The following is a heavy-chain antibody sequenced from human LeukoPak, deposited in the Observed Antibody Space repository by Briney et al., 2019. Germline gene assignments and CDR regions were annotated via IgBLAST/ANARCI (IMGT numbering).Heavy chain of an antibody. J-gene: IGHJ5*02. CDR1: GGSFSGYY. CDR3: ARGEPLLWFGELYGYNWFDP. D-gene: IGHD3-10*01. CDR2: INHSGST. V-gene: IGHV4-34*01. Sequence: SETLSLTCAVYGGSFSGYYWSWIRQPPGKGLEWIGEINHSGSTNYNPSLKSRVTISVDTYKNQFSLKLSSVTAADTAVYYCARGEPLLWFGELYGYNWFDPWGQGTLVTVSS.